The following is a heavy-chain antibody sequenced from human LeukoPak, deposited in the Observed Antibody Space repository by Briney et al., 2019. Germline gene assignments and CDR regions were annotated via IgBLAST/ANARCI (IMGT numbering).Heavy chain of an antibody. V-gene: IGHV4-34*01. Sequence: SETLSLTCAVYGGPFSGYYWSWIRQPPGKGLEWIGEINHSGSTNYNPSLKSRVTISVDTSKNQFSLKLSSVTAADTAVYYCARHGYSSGDYFDYWGQGTLVTVSS. D-gene: IGHD6-19*01. CDR3: ARHGYSSGDYFDY. J-gene: IGHJ4*02. CDR1: GGPFSGYY. CDR2: INHSGST.